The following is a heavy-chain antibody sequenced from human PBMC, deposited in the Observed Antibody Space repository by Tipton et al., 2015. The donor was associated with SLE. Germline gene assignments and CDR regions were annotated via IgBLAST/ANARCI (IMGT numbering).Heavy chain of an antibody. Sequence: TLSLTCAVYGGSFSGHYWAWIRQPPGKGLEWIGEINHSGSTNYNPSLKSRLTLSIDLSNNQFSLKLRSVTAADTAVYYCATLTTVTTYYYYYMDVWGKGTTVTVSS. V-gene: IGHV4-34*01. CDR1: GGSFSGHY. CDR3: ATLTTVTTYYYYYMDV. D-gene: IGHD4-17*01. J-gene: IGHJ6*03. CDR2: INHSGST.